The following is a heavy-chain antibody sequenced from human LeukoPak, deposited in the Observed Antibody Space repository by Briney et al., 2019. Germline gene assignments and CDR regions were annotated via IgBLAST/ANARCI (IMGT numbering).Heavy chain of an antibody. CDR2: IYYSGST. CDR1: GGSISSGGYY. D-gene: IGHD1-26*01. Sequence: SETLSLTCTVSGGSISSGGYYWSWIRQHPGKGQEWIGYIYYSGSTYYNPSLKSRVTISVDTSKNQFSLKLSSVTAADTAVYYCASSVGSVVRFCFDYWGQGTLVTVSS. J-gene: IGHJ4*01. V-gene: IGHV4-31*03. CDR3: ASSVGSVVRFCFDY.